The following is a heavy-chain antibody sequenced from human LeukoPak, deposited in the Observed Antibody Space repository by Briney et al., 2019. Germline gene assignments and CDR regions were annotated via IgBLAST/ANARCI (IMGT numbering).Heavy chain of an antibody. CDR2: INHSGST. CDR1: GGSFSGYY. Sequence: SETPSHTCAVYGGSFSGYYWSWIRQPPGKGLEWIGEINHSGSTNYNPSLKSRVTISVDTSKNQFSLELSSVTAADTAVYYCARGSLSFDPWGQGTLVTVSS. J-gene: IGHJ5*02. V-gene: IGHV4-34*01. CDR3: ARGSLSFDP.